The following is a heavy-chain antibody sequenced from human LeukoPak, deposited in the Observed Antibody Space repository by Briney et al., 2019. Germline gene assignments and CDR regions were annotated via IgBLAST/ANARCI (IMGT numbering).Heavy chain of an antibody. CDR3: ASSPKRREPYKGFAY. CDR1: GGSISSYY. CDR2: IYYSGST. D-gene: IGHD1-26*01. Sequence: PSETLSLTCTVSGGSISSYYWSWIRQPPGKGLEWIGYIYYSGSTNYNPSLKSRVTISVDTSKKQFSLKLSSVTAAATAVYYCASSPKRREPYKGFAYWGQGTLVTVSS. V-gene: IGHV4-59*08. J-gene: IGHJ4*02.